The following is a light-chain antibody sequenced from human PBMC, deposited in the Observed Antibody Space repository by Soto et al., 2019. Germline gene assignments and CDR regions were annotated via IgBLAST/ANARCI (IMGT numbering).Light chain of an antibody. CDR1: QSISSW. CDR2: DAS. CDR3: QQYNSYPRT. Sequence: IQMTQSPSTLSASLGDRVTITCRASQSISSWLAWYQQKPGKAPKLLIYDASSLESGVPSRFSGSGSGTEFTLTISSLKTDDFATYYCQQYNSYPRTFGQGTKVDIK. V-gene: IGKV1-5*01. J-gene: IGKJ1*01.